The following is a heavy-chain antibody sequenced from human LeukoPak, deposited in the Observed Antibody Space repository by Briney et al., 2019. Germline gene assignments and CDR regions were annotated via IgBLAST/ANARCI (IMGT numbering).Heavy chain of an antibody. CDR2: IYHSGST. D-gene: IGHD6-19*01. J-gene: IGHJ4*02. CDR1: GGSISSSNW. Sequence: ETSETLSLTCAVSGGSISSSNWWSWVRQPPGKGLEWIGEIYHSGSTNYNPSLKSRVTISVDKSKNQFSLKLSSVTAADTAVYYCARGGSVAGPSYFDYWGQGTLVTVSS. CDR3: ARGGSVAGPSYFDY. V-gene: IGHV4-4*02.